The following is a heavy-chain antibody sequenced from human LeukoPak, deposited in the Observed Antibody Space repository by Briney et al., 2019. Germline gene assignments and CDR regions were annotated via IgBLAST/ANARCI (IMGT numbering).Heavy chain of an antibody. Sequence: PSETLSLTCTVSGGSISSGSYYWSWIRQPAGKGLEWIGRIYTSGSTIYNPSLKSRVTISVDTSKNQFSLKLSSVTAADTAVYYCARFRMATIGAYFDYWGQGTLVTVSS. CDR3: ARFRMATIGAYFDY. CDR2: IYTSGST. V-gene: IGHV4-61*02. D-gene: IGHD5-24*01. CDR1: GGSISSGSYY. J-gene: IGHJ4*02.